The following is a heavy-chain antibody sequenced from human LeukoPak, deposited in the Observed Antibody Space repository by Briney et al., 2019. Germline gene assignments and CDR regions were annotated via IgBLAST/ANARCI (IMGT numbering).Heavy chain of an antibody. J-gene: IGHJ6*03. CDR1: GYTLTSYD. CDR3: ARGLYSSSWYTAYYYYYMDV. CDR2: MNPNSGNT. Sequence: ASVKVSCKASGYTLTSYDINWVRQATGQGLEWMGWMNPNSGNTGYAQKFQGRVTMTRNTSISTAYMELSSLRSEDTAVYYCARGLYSSSWYTAYYYYYMDVWGKGTTVTISS. V-gene: IGHV1-8*01. D-gene: IGHD6-13*01.